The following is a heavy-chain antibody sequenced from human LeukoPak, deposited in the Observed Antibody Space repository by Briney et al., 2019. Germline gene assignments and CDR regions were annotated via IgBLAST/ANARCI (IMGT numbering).Heavy chain of an antibody. Sequence: SETLSLTCAVYGGSFSGYYWSWIRQPPGKGLEWIGEINHSGSTNYNPSLKSRVTISVDTSKNLFSLKLSSVTAADTAVYYCARKGITMIGRPTFFQHWGQGTLVTVSS. J-gene: IGHJ1*01. D-gene: IGHD3-22*01. CDR3: ARKGITMIGRPTFFQH. V-gene: IGHV4-34*01. CDR2: INHSGST. CDR1: GGSFSGYY.